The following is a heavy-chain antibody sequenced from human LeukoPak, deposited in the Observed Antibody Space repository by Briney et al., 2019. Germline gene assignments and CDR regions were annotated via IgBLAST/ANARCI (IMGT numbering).Heavy chain of an antibody. Sequence: SETLSLTCTVSGGSISSGGYYWSWIRQHPGKGLEWIGYIYYSGSTYYNPSLKSRVTISVDTSKNQFSLKLSSVTAADTAVYYCARMSRGRYDFWSGLDFDYWGQGTLVTVSS. CDR2: IYYSGST. J-gene: IGHJ4*02. CDR3: ARMSRGRYDFWSGLDFDY. V-gene: IGHV4-31*03. D-gene: IGHD3-3*01. CDR1: GGSISSGGYY.